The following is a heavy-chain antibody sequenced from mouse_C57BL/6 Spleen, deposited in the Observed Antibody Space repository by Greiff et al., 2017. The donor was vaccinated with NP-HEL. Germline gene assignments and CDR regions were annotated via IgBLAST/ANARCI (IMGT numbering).Heavy chain of an antibody. D-gene: IGHD2-5*01. CDR2: IYPGDGDT. V-gene: IGHV1-82*01. Sequence: VKLMESGPELVKPGASVKISCKASGYAFSSSWMNWVKQRPGKGLEWIGRIYPGDGDTNYNGKFKGKATLTADKSSSTAYMQLSSLTSEDSAVYFCARKAYYSNFYFDYWGQGTTLTVSS. CDR3: ARKAYYSNFYFDY. J-gene: IGHJ2*01. CDR1: GYAFSSSW.